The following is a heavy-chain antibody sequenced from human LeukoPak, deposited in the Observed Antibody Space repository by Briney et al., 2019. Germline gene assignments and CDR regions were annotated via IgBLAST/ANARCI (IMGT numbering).Heavy chain of an antibody. CDR2: IYSGGST. D-gene: IGHD4-17*01. Sequence: PGGSLRLSCAASGFTVSSNYMSWVRQAPGKGLEWVSVIYSGGSTYYADSVKGRFTISRDNSNNTLYLQMNSLRAEDTAVYYCAGPVGHDYGDYYGMDVWGQGTTVTVSS. CDR3: AGPVGHDYGDYYGMDV. J-gene: IGHJ6*02. V-gene: IGHV3-66*04. CDR1: GFTVSSNY.